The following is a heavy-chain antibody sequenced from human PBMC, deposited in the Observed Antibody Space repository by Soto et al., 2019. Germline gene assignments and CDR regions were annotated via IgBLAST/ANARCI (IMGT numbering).Heavy chain of an antibody. D-gene: IGHD1-26*01. CDR2: IRSKAYGGTT. CDR1: GFTFGDYA. Sequence: GGSLRLSCTASGFTFGDYAMSWFRQAPGKGLEWVGFIRSKAYGGTTEYAASVKGRFTISRDDSKSIAYLQMNSLKTEDTAVYYCTRDGLGWELLFDIWGQGTMVTVSS. J-gene: IGHJ3*02. V-gene: IGHV3-49*03. CDR3: TRDGLGWELLFDI.